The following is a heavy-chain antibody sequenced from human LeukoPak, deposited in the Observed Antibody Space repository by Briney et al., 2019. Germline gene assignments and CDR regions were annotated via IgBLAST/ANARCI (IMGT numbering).Heavy chain of an antibody. D-gene: IGHD4-23*01. Sequence: GGSLRLSCAASGFTFSSYVMSWVRQAPGKGLEWVSAISGSGGSTYYTDSVKGRFTISRDNSKHTLYLQMNSLRAEDTAVYYCAKQPYGGSLAEYFQHWGQGTLVTVSS. CDR3: AKQPYGGSLAEYFQH. J-gene: IGHJ1*01. CDR2: ISGSGGST. V-gene: IGHV3-23*01. CDR1: GFTFSSYV.